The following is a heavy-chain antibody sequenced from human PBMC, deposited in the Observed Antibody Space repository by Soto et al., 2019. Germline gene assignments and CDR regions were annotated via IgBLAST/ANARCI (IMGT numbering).Heavy chain of an antibody. D-gene: IGHD1-26*01. Sequence: VASVKVSCKASGYTFTSEYIHWVRQAPGQGLEWMGIINPSTGSTSYAQKFQGRVTMTRDTSTSTVDMELSSLRPEDTAVYYCVRGRWSVGATFTFFDYWGPGTLVTVSS. CDR2: INPSTGST. J-gene: IGHJ4*02. CDR3: VRGRWSVGATFTFFDY. V-gene: IGHV1-46*01. CDR1: GYTFTSEY.